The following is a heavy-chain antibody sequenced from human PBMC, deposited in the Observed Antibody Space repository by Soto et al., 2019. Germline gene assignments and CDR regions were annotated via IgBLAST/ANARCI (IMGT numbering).Heavy chain of an antibody. D-gene: IGHD2-15*01. CDR3: APLSVSLSGPYGIHV. CDR1: GYSVSSSDYY. Sequence: PSETLSLTCSVSGYSVSSSDYYWAWLRQPPGKGLEWIGSMLYSGLTYYNPSLKSRVTLSVDTSKNQFSVRLNSVTASDTAVYYYAPLSVSLSGPYGIHVWGQGTTVTVSS. J-gene: IGHJ6*02. CDR2: MLYSGLT. V-gene: IGHV4-39*01.